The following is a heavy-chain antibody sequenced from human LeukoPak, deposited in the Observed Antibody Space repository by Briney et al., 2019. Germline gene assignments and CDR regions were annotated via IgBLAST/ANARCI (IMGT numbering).Heavy chain of an antibody. Sequence: GGSLRLSCEASGFTFSSHWMNWVRQAPGKGLEWVANIKQDGSEKYYVDSVKGRFTISRNNAKNSLYLQMNSLRAEDTAVYYCARDSRENYYGWDPQGYWGQGTLVTVSS. CDR3: ARDSRENYYGWDPQGY. J-gene: IGHJ4*02. CDR1: GFTFSSHW. V-gene: IGHV3-7*01. CDR2: IKQDGSEK. D-gene: IGHD1-26*01.